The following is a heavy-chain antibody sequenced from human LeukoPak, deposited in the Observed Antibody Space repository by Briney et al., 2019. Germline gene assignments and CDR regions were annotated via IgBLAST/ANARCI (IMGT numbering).Heavy chain of an antibody. V-gene: IGHV1-69*13. CDR1: GYTFTGYY. CDR2: IIPIFGTT. J-gene: IGHJ6*02. D-gene: IGHD5-18*01. Sequence: SVKVSCKASGYTFTGYYMHWVRQAPGQGLERMGGIIPIFGTTNYAQKFQGRVTITADASTNTAYMELSILRSEDTAVYYCARGTSGYSYGYFYYYAMDVWGQGTTVTVSS. CDR3: ARGTSGYSYGYFYYYAMDV.